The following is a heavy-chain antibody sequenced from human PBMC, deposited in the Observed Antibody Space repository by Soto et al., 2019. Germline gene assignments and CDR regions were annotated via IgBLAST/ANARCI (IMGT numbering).Heavy chain of an antibody. CDR2: IPYSGST. J-gene: IGHJ6*04. CDR3: ARLTSRKIPTNVYWYLHV. Sequence: QVQLQESGPGLVKPSETLSLTCTVSGGSINNYYWSWIRQPPGKGLEWIGYIPYSGSTNYNPSLESRATISFDTSKNHFSLTLNSVTAADTAVYFCARLTSRKIPTNVYWYLHVWGKGSTVIVSS. V-gene: IGHV4-59*08. D-gene: IGHD2-8*02. CDR1: GGSINNYY.